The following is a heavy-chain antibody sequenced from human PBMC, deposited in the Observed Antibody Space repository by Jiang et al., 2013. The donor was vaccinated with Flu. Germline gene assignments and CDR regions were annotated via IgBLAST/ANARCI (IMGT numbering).Heavy chain of an antibody. CDR2: IIPKFGGA. J-gene: IGHJ1*01. Sequence: SWVREAPGQGLEWMGGIIPKFGGANYAPKFQDRVIITADESTNTVYMDLTSLTSDDTAIYYCVSRGANFKSRNLDHWGQGTLVTVSS. D-gene: IGHD2-8*01. CDR3: VSRGANFKSRNLDH. V-gene: IGHV1-69*01.